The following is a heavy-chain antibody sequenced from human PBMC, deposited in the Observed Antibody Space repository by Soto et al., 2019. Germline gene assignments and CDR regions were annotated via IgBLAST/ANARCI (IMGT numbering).Heavy chain of an antibody. Sequence: QVQLVQSGAEVKKPGSSVKVSCKASGGTFSSYTISWVRQAPGQGLEWMGRIIPILGIANYAQKFQGRVTITAEKSTSTAYMELSSLRSEDTAVYYCARDLAHGDYSWFDPWGQGTLVTVSS. CDR2: IIPILGIA. CDR1: GGTFSSYT. V-gene: IGHV1-69*08. D-gene: IGHD4-17*01. CDR3: ARDLAHGDYSWFDP. J-gene: IGHJ5*02.